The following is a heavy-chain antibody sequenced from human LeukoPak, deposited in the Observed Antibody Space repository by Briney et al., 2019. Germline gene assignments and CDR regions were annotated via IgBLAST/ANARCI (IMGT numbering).Heavy chain of an antibody. CDR2: IYYSGST. J-gene: IGHJ5*02. CDR1: GGSISSYY. V-gene: IGHV4-59*01. Sequence: SETLSLTCTVSGGSISSYYRSWIRQPPGKGLEWIGYIYYSGSTNYNPSLKSRVTISVDTSKNQFSLKLSSVTAADTAVYYCARVIPDTVTTGWFDPWGQGTLVTVSS. CDR3: ARVIPDTVTTGWFDP. D-gene: IGHD4-11*01.